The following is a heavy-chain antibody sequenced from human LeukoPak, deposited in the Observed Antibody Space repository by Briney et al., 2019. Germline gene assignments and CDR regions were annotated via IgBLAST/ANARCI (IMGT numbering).Heavy chain of an antibody. D-gene: IGHD4-17*01. V-gene: IGHV3-48*01. Sequence: PGGSLRLSCAASGFTFSSYSMNWVRQAPGKGREWVSYISSSSSTIYYADSVKGRFTISRDNAKNSLYLQMNSLRAEDTAVYYCARERGNGDYVQFNLNWFDPWGQGTLVTVSS. CDR2: ISSSSSTI. J-gene: IGHJ5*02. CDR3: ARERGNGDYVQFNLNWFDP. CDR1: GFTFSSYS.